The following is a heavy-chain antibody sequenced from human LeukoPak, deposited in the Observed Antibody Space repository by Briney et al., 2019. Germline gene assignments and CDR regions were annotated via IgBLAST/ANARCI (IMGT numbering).Heavy chain of an antibody. Sequence: PGGSLRLSYAPSGFTFSSYAMSWVRRAPGKGLEWVAVISGGGSGTYYADSVRGRFTISRDNSKNTVYLQMNSLRAEDTAIYYCAKAVGSSGYFSRDAFDIWGQGTMVTVSS. CDR1: GFTFSSYA. CDR3: AKAVGSSGYFSRDAFDI. CDR2: ISGGGSGT. D-gene: IGHD3-22*01. J-gene: IGHJ3*02. V-gene: IGHV3-23*01.